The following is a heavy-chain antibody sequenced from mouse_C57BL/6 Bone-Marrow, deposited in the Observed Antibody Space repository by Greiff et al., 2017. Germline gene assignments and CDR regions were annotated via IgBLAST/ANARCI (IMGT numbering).Heavy chain of an antibody. D-gene: IGHD1-1*01. Sequence: QVQLQQSGAELAKPGASVKLSCKASGYTFTSYWMHWVKQRPGQGLEWIGYINPSSGDTKYNQKFKDKATLTADKSSSTAYMQLSSLTYADYAVYYCAKNFDGSRNPFAYWGQGTLVTVSA. V-gene: IGHV1-7*01. CDR1: GYTFTSYW. CDR3: AKNFDGSRNPFAY. CDR2: INPSSGDT. J-gene: IGHJ3*01.